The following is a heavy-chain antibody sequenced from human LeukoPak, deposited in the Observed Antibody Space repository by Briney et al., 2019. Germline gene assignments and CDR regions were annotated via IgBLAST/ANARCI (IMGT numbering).Heavy chain of an antibody. J-gene: IGHJ5*02. CDR2: INTYNGNT. CDR3: ARVAQQLVRGRFDP. Sequence: ASVKVSCKASGYSFTHYGIAWVRQAPGQGLQWMGCINTYNGNTNYAQKLQGRVTMTTDTSTSTAYMELRRLISDDTAVYYCARVAQQLVRGRFDPRGQGTLVTVSS. CDR1: GYSFTHYG. V-gene: IGHV1-18*01. D-gene: IGHD6-13*01.